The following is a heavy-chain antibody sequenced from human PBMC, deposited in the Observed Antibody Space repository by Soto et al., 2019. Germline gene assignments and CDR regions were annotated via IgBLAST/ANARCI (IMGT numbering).Heavy chain of an antibody. J-gene: IGHJ4*02. CDR3: ERLGGYVSVGYYYLWDS. V-gene: IGHV4-39*01. CDR1: DGSMNSDSFY. CDR2: INHSGST. Sequence: QLQLQESGPGLVKPSETLSLTCRVSDGSMNSDSFYWGWLRQPPGKGLEWIGVINHSGSTYHNLSLKGRVTMSVDASRNQFSLKLTSMTAADTAVYYCERLGGYVSVGYYYLWDSWGQGTLVTVSS. D-gene: IGHD3-22*01.